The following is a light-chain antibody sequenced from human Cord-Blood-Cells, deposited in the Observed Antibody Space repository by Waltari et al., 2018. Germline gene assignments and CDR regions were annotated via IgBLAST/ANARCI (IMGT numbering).Light chain of an antibody. V-gene: IGKV3-11*01. CDR1: QSVSSY. CDR3: QQRSNWPPVT. Sequence: EIVLTQSPATLSLSPGERAPLSCRASQSVSSYLAWYQQKPGQAPRLLIYDASNRATGIPARFSGSGSGTDFTLTISSLEPEDFAVYYCQQRSNWPPVTFGPGTKVDIK. J-gene: IGKJ3*01. CDR2: DAS.